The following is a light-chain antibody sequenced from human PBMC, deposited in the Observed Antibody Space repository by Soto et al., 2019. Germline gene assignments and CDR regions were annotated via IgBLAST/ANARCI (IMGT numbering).Light chain of an antibody. J-gene: IGLJ3*02. Sequence: QSVLTQPPSASGTPGQRVTISCSGSTSNIGSNAVDWYQQHPGTAPKVLIYSNNQRPSGVPDRIFGSRSGTSASLAITVLQSEDEADYYCATWDDSLKGWVFGGGTKLTVL. CDR1: TSNIGSNA. CDR2: SNN. V-gene: IGLV1-44*01. CDR3: ATWDDSLKGWV.